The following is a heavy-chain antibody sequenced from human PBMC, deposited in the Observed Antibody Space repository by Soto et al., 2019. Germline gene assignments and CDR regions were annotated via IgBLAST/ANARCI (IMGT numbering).Heavy chain of an antibody. CDR2: TYSRSKWYH. D-gene: IGHD2-8*01. V-gene: IGHV6-1*01. CDR3: ARLIGDSGLDS. CDR1: GESVSTNSAT. J-gene: IGHJ5*01. Sequence: QVQLQQSGPGLVKPSQTLSLTCASSGESVSTNSATWDWIRQSPSRGLEWLGRTYSRSKWYHDYAVSVNGPITTKAATSIDQLSLKLNSVTPGDTAVYYCARLIGDSGLDSWGQGTLGTVSS.